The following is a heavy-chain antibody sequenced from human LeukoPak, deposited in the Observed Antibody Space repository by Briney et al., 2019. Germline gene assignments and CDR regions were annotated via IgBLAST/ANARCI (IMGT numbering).Heavy chain of an antibody. V-gene: IGHV3-72*01. Sequence: GSLRLSCAASGFTFSDHYMDWVRQAPGKGLEWVGRTRNKANSYTTEYAASVKGRFTISRDDSKNSLYLQMNSLKTEDTAVYYCARRRFWSGYNWFDPWGQGTLVTVSS. J-gene: IGHJ5*02. CDR3: ARRRFWSGYNWFDP. CDR2: TRNKANSYTT. D-gene: IGHD3-3*01. CDR1: GFTFSDHY.